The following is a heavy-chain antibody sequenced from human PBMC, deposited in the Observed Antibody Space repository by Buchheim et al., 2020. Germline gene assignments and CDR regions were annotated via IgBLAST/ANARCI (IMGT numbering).Heavy chain of an antibody. CDR2: ISSSGSTI. Sequence: EVQLVESGGGLVQPGGSLRLSCAASGFTFSSYEMNWVRQAPGKGLEWVSYISSSGSTIYYADSVKGRFTISRDNAKNSLYLQMNSQRAEDTAVYYCARVPIESYGWYYFDYWGQGTL. CDR3: ARVPIESYGWYYFDY. D-gene: IGHD5-18*01. V-gene: IGHV3-48*03. CDR1: GFTFSSYE. J-gene: IGHJ4*02.